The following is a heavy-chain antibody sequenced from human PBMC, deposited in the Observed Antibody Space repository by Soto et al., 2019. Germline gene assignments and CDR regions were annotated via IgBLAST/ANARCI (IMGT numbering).Heavy chain of an antibody. CDR2: IYYSGST. CDR1: GGSISSGGYY. Sequence: NPSETLSLTCTVSGGSISSGGYYWSWIRQHPGKGLEWIGYIYYSGSTYYNPSLKSRVTISVDTSKNQFSLKLSSVTAADTAAYYCARGDSFDYWGQGTLVTVSS. V-gene: IGHV4-31*03. J-gene: IGHJ4*02. D-gene: IGHD2-21*01. CDR3: ARGDSFDY.